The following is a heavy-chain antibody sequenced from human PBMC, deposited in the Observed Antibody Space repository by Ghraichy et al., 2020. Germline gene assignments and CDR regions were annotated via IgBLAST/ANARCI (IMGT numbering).Heavy chain of an antibody. Sequence: SCAASGFTFSSYSMNWVRQAPGKGLEWVSSISSSSSYIYYADSVKGRFTISRDNAKNSLYLQMNSLRAEDTAVYYCARDYGDYVASNWFDPWGQGTLVTVSS. V-gene: IGHV3-21*01. CDR3: ARDYGDYVASNWFDP. CDR1: GFTFSSYS. CDR2: ISSSSSYI. D-gene: IGHD4-17*01. J-gene: IGHJ5*02.